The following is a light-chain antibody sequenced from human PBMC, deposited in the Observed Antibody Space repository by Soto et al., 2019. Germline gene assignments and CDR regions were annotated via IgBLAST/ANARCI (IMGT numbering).Light chain of an antibody. CDR1: SSDVGFYNY. J-gene: IGLJ1*01. Sequence: QSALTQPASVSGSPGQSSTTSCTGTSSDVGFYNYVSWYQHHPGKVPKVMIYDVSDRPSGVSNRFSGSKSGNTASLTISGLQAEDEADYYCNSYTSSSTYVFGTGTKVTVL. V-gene: IGLV2-14*03. CDR2: DVS. CDR3: NSYTSSSTYV.